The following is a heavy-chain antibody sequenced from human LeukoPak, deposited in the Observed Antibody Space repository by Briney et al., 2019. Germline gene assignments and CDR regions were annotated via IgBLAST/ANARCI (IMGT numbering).Heavy chain of an antibody. CDR2: ISVYNGYT. D-gene: IGHD3-10*01. J-gene: IGHJ4*02. CDR1: GYTFTSSG. Sequence: ASVKVSCKASGYTFTSSGISWVRQAPGQGLEWTGWISVYNGYTNYAQNLQGRVTMTTDTSTSTAYMELRSLRSDDMAVYYCARAYGSGGIFDYWGQGALVTVSS. V-gene: IGHV1-18*03. CDR3: ARAYGSGGIFDY.